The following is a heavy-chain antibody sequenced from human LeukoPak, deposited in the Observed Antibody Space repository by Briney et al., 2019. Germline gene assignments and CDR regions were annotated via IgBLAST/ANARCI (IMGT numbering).Heavy chain of an antibody. D-gene: IGHD2-2*01. CDR2: ISYDGSNE. CDR1: GFTFSSYV. V-gene: IGHV3-30*04. Sequence: GGSLRLSCAASGFTFSSYVMHWVRQAPGKGLEWVAIISYDGSNEYYADSVKGRFTISRDNSKNTLYLQMNSLRAADTAVYYCARVGNQLLMGTATLLFDYWGQGTLVTVSS. J-gene: IGHJ4*02. CDR3: ARVGNQLLMGTATLLFDY.